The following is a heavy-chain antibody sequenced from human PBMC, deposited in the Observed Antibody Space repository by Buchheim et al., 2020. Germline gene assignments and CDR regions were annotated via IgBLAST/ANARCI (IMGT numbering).Heavy chain of an antibody. Sequence: QVQLVESGGGVVQPGTSLRLSCAASGFTFSSYGMHWVRQAPGKGLEWVAGIWHDGTKQYYADPVKGRFTISRDNAKNSLYLQMNSLRDEDTAVYYCARGGGPFGSGWYLAFDYWGQGTL. CDR1: GFTFSSYG. V-gene: IGHV3-33*01. D-gene: IGHD6-19*01. J-gene: IGHJ4*02. CDR3: ARGGGPFGSGWYLAFDY. CDR2: IWHDGTKQ.